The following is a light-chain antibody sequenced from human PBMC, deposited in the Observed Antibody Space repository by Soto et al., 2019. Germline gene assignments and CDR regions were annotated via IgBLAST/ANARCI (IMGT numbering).Light chain of an antibody. CDR1: QNVSSY. CDR3: QQYKDMPWT. Sequence: EIVLTQSPATLSLSLGERATLSCRASQNVSSYLAWYQQKPGQAPRLLIYDASNRATGIPARFSGSGSGTDFTLTISSLEPEDFALYLCQQYKDMPWTFGQGTKVEI. J-gene: IGKJ1*01. V-gene: IGKV3-11*01. CDR2: DAS.